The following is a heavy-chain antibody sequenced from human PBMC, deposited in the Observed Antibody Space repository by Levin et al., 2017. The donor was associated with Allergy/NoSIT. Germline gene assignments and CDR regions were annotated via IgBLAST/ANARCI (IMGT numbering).Heavy chain of an antibody. Sequence: SETLSLTCTVSGGSISSGGYYWSWIRQHPGKGLEWIGYIYYSGSTYYNPSLKSRVTISVDTSKNQFSLKLSSVTAADTAVYYCARDGSDGMDVWGQGTTVTVSS. J-gene: IGHJ6*02. CDR3: ARDGSDGMDV. CDR1: GGSISSGGYY. D-gene: IGHD3-10*01. CDR2: IYYSGST. V-gene: IGHV4-31*03.